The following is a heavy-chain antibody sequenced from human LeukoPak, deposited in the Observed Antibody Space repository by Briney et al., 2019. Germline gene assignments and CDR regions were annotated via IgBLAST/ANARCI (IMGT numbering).Heavy chain of an antibody. CDR1: GGSISSSSYY. J-gene: IGHJ3*02. V-gene: IGHV4-39*07. CDR2: IYYSGST. Sequence: SETLSLTCTVSGGSISSSSYYWGWIRQPPGKGLEWIGSIYYSGSTYYNPSLKSRATISVDTSKNQFSLKLSSVTAADTAVYYCARSSYYYDSSGYYVSAFDIWGQGTMVTVSS. CDR3: ARSSYYYDSSGYYVSAFDI. D-gene: IGHD3-22*01.